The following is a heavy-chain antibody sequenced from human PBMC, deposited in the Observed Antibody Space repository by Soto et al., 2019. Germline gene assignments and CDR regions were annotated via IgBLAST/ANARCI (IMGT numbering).Heavy chain of an antibody. CDR1: GGSISSGDYY. CDR2: IYYSGST. CDR3: ARGGQQLVPGRYFDS. J-gene: IGHJ4*01. V-gene: IGHV4-30-4*01. D-gene: IGHD6-13*01. Sequence: PSETLSLTCTVSGGSISSGDYYWSWIRQPPGKGLEWIGYIYYSGSTYYNPSLKSRVTISVDTSKNQFSLKLSSVTAADTAVYYCARGGQQLVPGRYFDSWGHGTLVTVSS.